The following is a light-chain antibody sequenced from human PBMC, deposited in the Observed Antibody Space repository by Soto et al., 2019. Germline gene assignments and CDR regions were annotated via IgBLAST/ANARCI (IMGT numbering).Light chain of an antibody. CDR3: CSYRDTTTVV. V-gene: IGLV2-8*01. CDR1: SSDVGGYDY. J-gene: IGLJ2*01. Sequence: QSVLTQPPSASGSPGQSVTISCTGTSSDVGGYDYVSWYQQHPGEAPKLLIYEDTKRPSGVSDRFSGSKSGNTASLTISGLRAEDEADYHCCSYRDTTTVVFGGGTKLTVL. CDR2: EDT.